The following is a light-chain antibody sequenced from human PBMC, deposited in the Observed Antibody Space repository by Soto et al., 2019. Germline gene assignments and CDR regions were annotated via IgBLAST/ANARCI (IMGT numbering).Light chain of an antibody. CDR2: GAS. J-gene: IGKJ1*01. Sequence: EIVMTLSPDTLSVSPGERSTLSCRASQSVSSNLAWYQQKPGQAPRLLIYGASTRATGIPARFSGTGSGTDFTLTVSSLQSEDFAVYYCQQYANWPQTFGQGTKVDIK. CDR3: QQYANWPQT. CDR1: QSVSSN. V-gene: IGKV3-15*01.